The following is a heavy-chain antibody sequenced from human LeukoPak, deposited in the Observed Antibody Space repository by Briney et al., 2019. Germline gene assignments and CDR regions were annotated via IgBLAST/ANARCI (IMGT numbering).Heavy chain of an antibody. Sequence: SETLSLTYTVSGYSLSSGFYWGWIRQPPGKGLEWIATMFHSGSTYYNPSLESRVTISMDTSKNQFSLRLISVTAADTALYYCARFGTRDNCCHPGVDTWGQGTPVTVSS. CDR2: MFHSGST. J-gene: IGHJ5*02. CDR1: GYSLSSGFY. D-gene: IGHD1-1*01. V-gene: IGHV4-38-2*02. CDR3: ARFGTRDNCCHPGVDT.